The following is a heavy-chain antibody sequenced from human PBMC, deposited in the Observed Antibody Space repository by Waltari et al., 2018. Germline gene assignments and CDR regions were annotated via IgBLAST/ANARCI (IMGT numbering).Heavy chain of an antibody. CDR1: GFSFTGYW. D-gene: IGHD3-22*01. CDR3: ARATYYYDNSGRGAFDI. J-gene: IGHJ3*02. Sequence: EGQLVESGGGFVQPGGSLRLSCGASGFSFTGYWMSWVRQAPGKGLEWVANIKQDGSEKNYVDSVKGRFTVSRDNAKKSLFLEMNSLRGEDTAVYYCARATYYYDNSGRGAFDIWGQGTRVTVSS. V-gene: IGHV3-7*01. CDR2: IKQDGSEK.